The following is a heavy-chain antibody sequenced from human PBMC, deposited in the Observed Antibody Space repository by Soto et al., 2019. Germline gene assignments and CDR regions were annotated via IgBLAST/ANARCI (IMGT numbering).Heavy chain of an antibody. Sequence: SETLSLTCTVSGGSISSYYWSWIRQPPGKGLEWIGYIYYSGSTNYNPSLKSRVTISVDTSKNQFSLKLSSVTAADTAVYYCARLGYGDYVTWGQGTLVTVSS. CDR2: IYYSGST. CDR1: GGSISSYY. V-gene: IGHV4-59*08. J-gene: IGHJ5*02. CDR3: ARLGYGDYVT. D-gene: IGHD4-17*01.